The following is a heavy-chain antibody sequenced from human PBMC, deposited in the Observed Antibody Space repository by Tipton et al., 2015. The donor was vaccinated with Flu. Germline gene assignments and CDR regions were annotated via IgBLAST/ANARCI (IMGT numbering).Heavy chain of an antibody. V-gene: IGHV3-33*01. J-gene: IGHJ6*03. Sequence: SLRLSCEASGFIFSTFGMHWVRQAPGKGMEWVAFIWYDGNDKYYAESVKGRFTISRDNSKNTVYLQMDSLGAEDTAVYYCARDGPEWNYFAYMDVWGKGTTVTVSS. D-gene: IGHD1-7*01. CDR1: GFIFSTFG. CDR3: ARDGPEWNYFAYMDV. CDR2: IWYDGNDK.